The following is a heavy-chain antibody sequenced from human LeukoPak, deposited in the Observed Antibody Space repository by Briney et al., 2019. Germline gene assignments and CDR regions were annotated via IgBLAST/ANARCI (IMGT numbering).Heavy chain of an antibody. CDR1: GYTFTSYG. CDR3: AVMVYAENWFDP. V-gene: IGHV1-18*01. CDR2: ISAYNGNT. Sequence: ASVKVSCKASGYTFTSYGISWVRQAPGQGLEWMGWISAYNGNTNYAQKLQGRVTMNTDTSTSTAYMDLRSLRSDETAVYYCAVMVYAENWFDPWGQGTLVTVSS. D-gene: IGHD2-8*01. J-gene: IGHJ5*02.